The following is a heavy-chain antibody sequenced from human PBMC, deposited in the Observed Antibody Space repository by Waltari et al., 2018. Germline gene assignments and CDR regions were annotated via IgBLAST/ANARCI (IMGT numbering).Heavy chain of an antibody. CDR1: GFNFNSYA. Sequence: EEHLLESGGGLAQPGGSLRPSCAASGFNFNSYALSWVRQAPGKGLEWVSGISDSGVITKYADSVKGRFTVSRDNSKNTVFLHLNSLRAEDTAIYYCARHLYSIDYLELAKWGQGTLVTVSS. D-gene: IGHD3-22*01. CDR2: ISDSGVIT. CDR3: ARHLYSIDYLELAK. J-gene: IGHJ4*02. V-gene: IGHV3-23*01.